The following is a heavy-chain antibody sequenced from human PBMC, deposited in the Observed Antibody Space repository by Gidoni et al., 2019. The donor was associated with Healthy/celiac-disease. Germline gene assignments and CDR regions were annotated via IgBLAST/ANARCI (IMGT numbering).Heavy chain of an antibody. CDR1: GGSISSSRHY. J-gene: IGHJ3*02. CDR2: IYYSGIT. CDR3: ARHVGGTEDGAFDI. Sequence: QLQLQESGPGLVKPSETPSLTCTVSGGSISSSRHYWGWIRQPPGKGLGWIGSIYYSGITYYNPSLKSRVTISVDTAKNQFSLKLSSVTAADTAVYYCARHVGGTEDGAFDIWGQGTMVTVSS. V-gene: IGHV4-39*01.